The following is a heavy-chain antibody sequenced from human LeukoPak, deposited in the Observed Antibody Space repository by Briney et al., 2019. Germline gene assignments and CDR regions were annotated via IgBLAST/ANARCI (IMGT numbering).Heavy chain of an antibody. CDR1: GYTFTSYS. Sequence: ASVKLSCKASGYTFTSYSISWVRQAPGQGLEWMGWISAYNGNTNYAQKLQRRVTMTTDTSTSTAYTELRSLGSDDTALYYCARDRIQLGLSELDYWGQGTLVTVSS. CDR3: ARDRIQLGLSELDY. J-gene: IGHJ4*02. D-gene: IGHD5-18*01. CDR2: ISAYNGNT. V-gene: IGHV1-18*01.